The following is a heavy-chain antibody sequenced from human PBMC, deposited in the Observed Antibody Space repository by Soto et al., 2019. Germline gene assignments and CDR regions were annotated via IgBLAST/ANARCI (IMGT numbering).Heavy chain of an antibody. CDR1: GYTFTSYG. J-gene: IGHJ4*02. V-gene: IGHV1-18*01. D-gene: IGHD6-19*01. CDR2: ISGYNGNT. CDR3: ARGQWLAEIDY. Sequence: QVQVVQSGAEVKKPGASVKVSCKASGYTFTSYGINWVRQAPGQGLEWMGWISGYNGNTNYAQKFQGRVTMTTDTSTTTAFMDLRTLTSDDTAVYYCARGQWLAEIDYWGQGPLVTVSS.